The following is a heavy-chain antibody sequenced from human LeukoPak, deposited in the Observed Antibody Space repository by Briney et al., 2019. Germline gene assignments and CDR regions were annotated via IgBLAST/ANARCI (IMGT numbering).Heavy chain of an antibody. Sequence: PGGSLRLSCAASGFTFSDYYMSWIRQAPGKGLEWVSVIYSGGSTYYADSVKGRFTISRNNSKNTLYLQMNSLRAEDTAVYYCARRAGAYSHPYDYWGQGTLVTVSS. D-gene: IGHD4/OR15-4a*01. CDR1: GFTFSDYY. J-gene: IGHJ4*02. V-gene: IGHV3-53*01. CDR3: ARRAGAYSHPYDY. CDR2: IYSGGST.